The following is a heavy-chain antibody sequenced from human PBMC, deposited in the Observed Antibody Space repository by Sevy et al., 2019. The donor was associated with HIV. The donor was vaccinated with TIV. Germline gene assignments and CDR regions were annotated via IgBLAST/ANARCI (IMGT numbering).Heavy chain of an antibody. CDR3: AREGGEIAARPDQLPFDY. D-gene: IGHD6-6*01. J-gene: IGHJ4*02. CDR1: GFTFSSYA. Sequence: GGSLRLSCAASGFTFSSYAMHWVRQAPGKGLEWVAVISYDGSNKYYADSVKGRFTISRDNSKNTLYPQMNSLRAEDTAVYYCAREGGEIAARPDQLPFDYWGQGTLVTVSS. V-gene: IGHV3-30-3*01. CDR2: ISYDGSNK.